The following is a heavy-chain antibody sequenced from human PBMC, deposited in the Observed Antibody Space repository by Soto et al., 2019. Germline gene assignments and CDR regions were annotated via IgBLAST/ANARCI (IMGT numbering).Heavy chain of an antibody. CDR2: IYYSGST. J-gene: IGHJ4*02. D-gene: IGHD6-19*01. CDR3: ARHSSGWYALDY. Sequence: QLHLQESGPGLVKPSETLSPTCTVSGGVFSTRNYYWAWIRQPPGKGLEWIGSIYYSGSTYYNPSLKSRVTISVDTSKNQFPLKLDSVTAADTAVYFCARHSSGWYALDYWGQGTLVTVSS. V-gene: IGHV4-39*01. CDR1: GGVFSTRNYY.